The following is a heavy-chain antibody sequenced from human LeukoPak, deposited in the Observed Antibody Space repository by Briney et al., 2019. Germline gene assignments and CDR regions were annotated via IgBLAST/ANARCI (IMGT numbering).Heavy chain of an antibody. V-gene: IGHV1-18*01. D-gene: IGHD6-13*01. J-gene: IGHJ6*02. CDR2: ISGYNGNT. Sequence: GASVKVSCTASAYTFSNYVFTWVRQAPGQGLEWMGWISGYNGNTKSAQKFQDRVTMTTDTSTSTAYMELRSLRFDDTAVYYCARDAHSINWGFGMDVWGQGTTVTVSS. CDR3: ARDAHSINWGFGMDV. CDR1: AYTFSNYV.